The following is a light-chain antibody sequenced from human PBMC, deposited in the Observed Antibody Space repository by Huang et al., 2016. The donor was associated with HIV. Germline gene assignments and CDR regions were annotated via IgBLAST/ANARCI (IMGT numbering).Light chain of an antibody. CDR2: WAT. CDR3: LQYYSVPQT. V-gene: IGKV4-1*01. J-gene: IGKJ1*01. CDR1: QTVLYSLNKKNY. Sequence: DIVMTQSPDSLAVSPGERATINCKSSQTVLYSLNKKNYLAWFQKKPGRPPKLLIYWATTRDSGVPDRFSGSGSGTDFTLTINNLQAEDVAVYFCLQYYSVPQTFGHGTKVEIK.